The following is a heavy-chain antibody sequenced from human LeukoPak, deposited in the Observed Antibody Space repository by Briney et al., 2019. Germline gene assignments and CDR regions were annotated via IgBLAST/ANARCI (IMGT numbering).Heavy chain of an antibody. D-gene: IGHD6-19*01. Sequence: ASVKVSCKASGYTFTSYAMHWVRQAPGQRLEWMGWINAGNGNTKYSQKFQGRVTMTRNTSISTAYMELSSLRSEDTAVYYCARRLGDSSGADYWGQGTLVTVSS. V-gene: IGHV1-3*01. CDR1: GYTFTSYA. CDR3: ARRLGDSSGADY. J-gene: IGHJ4*02. CDR2: INAGNGNT.